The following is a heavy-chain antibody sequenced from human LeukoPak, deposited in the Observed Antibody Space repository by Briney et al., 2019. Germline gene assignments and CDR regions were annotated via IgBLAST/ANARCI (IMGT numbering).Heavy chain of an antibody. Sequence: SETLSLTCAVYGGSFSGYYWSWIRQPPGKGLEWIGEINHSGSTNYNPSLKSRVTISVDTSKNQFSLKLSSVTAADTAMYYCARGGYSYGVIDYWGQGTLVTVSS. CDR1: GGSFSGYY. CDR3: ARGGYSYGVIDY. D-gene: IGHD5-18*01. V-gene: IGHV4-34*01. J-gene: IGHJ4*02. CDR2: INHSGST.